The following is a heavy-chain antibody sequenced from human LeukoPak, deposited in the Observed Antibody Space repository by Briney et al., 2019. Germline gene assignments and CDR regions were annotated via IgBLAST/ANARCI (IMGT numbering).Heavy chain of an antibody. V-gene: IGHV3-30*18. CDR2: ISYDGSNK. D-gene: IGHD6-13*01. J-gene: IGHJ4*02. CDR1: GFTFSSYG. Sequence: GGSLRLSCAASGFTFSSYGMHWVRQAPGKGLEWVAVISYDGSNKYYADSVKGRFTISRDNSKNTLYLQMNSLRAEDTAVYYCAKDRGLAAGHGAGYFDYWGQGTLVTVSS. CDR3: AKDRGLAAGHGAGYFDY.